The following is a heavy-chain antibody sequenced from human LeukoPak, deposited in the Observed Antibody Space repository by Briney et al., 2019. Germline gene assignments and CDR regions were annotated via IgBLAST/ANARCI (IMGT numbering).Heavy chain of an antibody. CDR3: AKVKHIVVVTAIPLDY. CDR2: ISGSGGST. J-gene: IGHJ4*02. D-gene: IGHD2-21*02. CDR1: GFTFISYA. Sequence: GGSLRLSCAASGFTFISYAMSWVRQAPGKGLEWVSGISGSGGSTYYADSVKGRFTISRDNSKNTLYLQMNSLRAEDTAVYYCAKVKHIVVVTAIPLDYWGQGTLVTVSS. V-gene: IGHV3-23*01.